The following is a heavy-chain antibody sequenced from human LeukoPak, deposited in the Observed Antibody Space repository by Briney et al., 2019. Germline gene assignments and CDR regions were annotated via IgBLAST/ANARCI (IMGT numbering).Heavy chain of an antibody. Sequence: GGSLRLSCAASGFTVSSNYMSWVRQAPGKGLEWVSVIYSGGSTYYADSVKGRFTISRDNSKNTLYLQMSSLRAEDTAVYYCARESWERNSFDYWGQGTLVTVSS. J-gene: IGHJ4*02. V-gene: IGHV3-53*01. CDR2: IYSGGST. D-gene: IGHD1-26*01. CDR3: ARESWERNSFDY. CDR1: GFTVSSNY.